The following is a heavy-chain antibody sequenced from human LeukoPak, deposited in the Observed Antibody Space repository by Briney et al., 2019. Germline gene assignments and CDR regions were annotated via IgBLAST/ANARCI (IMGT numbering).Heavy chain of an antibody. CDR3: ARSGYYYDSSGPFDY. V-gene: IGHV4-38-2*02. Sequence: SETLSLTCTVSGYSISSGHYWGWIRQPPGKGLEWIGEIYHSGSTNYNPSLKSRVTISVDKSKNQFSLKLSSVTAADTAVYYCARSGYYYDSSGPFDYWGQGTLVTVSS. D-gene: IGHD3-22*01. CDR2: IYHSGST. CDR1: GYSISSGHY. J-gene: IGHJ4*02.